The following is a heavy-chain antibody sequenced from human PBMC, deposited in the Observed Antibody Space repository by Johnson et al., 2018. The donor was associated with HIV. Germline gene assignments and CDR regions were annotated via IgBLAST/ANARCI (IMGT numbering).Heavy chain of an antibody. V-gene: IGHV3-23*04. CDR3: TTAIVVVPAAIFIGGGDRSPDAFDI. CDR1: GFTFDDYA. J-gene: IGHJ3*02. CDR2: ISGSGGST. D-gene: IGHD2-2*01. Sequence: VQLVESGGGLVKPGGSLRLSCAASGFTFDDYAMHWVRQAPGKGLEWVSAISGSGGSTYYADSVKGRFTISRDNSKNTLYLQMNSLKTEDTAVYYCTTAIVVVPAAIFIGGGDRSPDAFDIWGQGTMVTVSS.